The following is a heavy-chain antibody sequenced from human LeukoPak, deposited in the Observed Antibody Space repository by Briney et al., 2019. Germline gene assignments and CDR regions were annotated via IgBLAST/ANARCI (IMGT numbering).Heavy chain of an antibody. CDR2: IVVGSGNT. CDR1: GFTFTSSA. V-gene: IGHV1-58*01. CDR3: AADCGGDCYSFDY. J-gene: IGHJ4*02. Sequence: TSVKVSCKASGFTFTSSAVQWVRLARGQRLEWIGWIVVGSGNTNYAQKFQERVTITRDMSTSTAYMELSSLRSEDTAVYYCAADCGGDCYSFDYWGQGTLVTVSS. D-gene: IGHD2-21*02.